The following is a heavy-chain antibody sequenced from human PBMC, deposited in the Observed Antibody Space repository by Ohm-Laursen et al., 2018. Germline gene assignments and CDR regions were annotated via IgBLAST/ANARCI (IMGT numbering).Heavy chain of an antibody. CDR3: ARDSSGSGGDSDY. Sequence: SLRLSCAASGFTFSDYSMTWIRQAPGKGLDWVSYISSSSTTIYYADSVKGRFTISRDNAKNSLYLQINSLRAEDTAVYYCARDSSGSGGDSDYWGQGTLVTVSS. CDR2: ISSSSTTI. J-gene: IGHJ4*02. CDR1: GFTFSDYS. V-gene: IGHV3-11*01. D-gene: IGHD3-10*01.